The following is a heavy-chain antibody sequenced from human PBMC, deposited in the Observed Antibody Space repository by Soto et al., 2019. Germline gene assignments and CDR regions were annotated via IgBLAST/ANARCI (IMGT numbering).Heavy chain of an antibody. J-gene: IGHJ6*02. Sequence: QVQLVQSGAEVKKPGASVKVSCKASGYTFTSYYMHWVRQAPGQGLEWMGIINASGGRTTYAQKFLGRVRMSRDTSTSTVYMELSSLGSEDTAVYFCAREECSGGSCYSGGYGMDVWGQGTTVTVSS. CDR1: GYTFTSYY. CDR2: INASGGRT. CDR3: AREECSGGSCYSGGYGMDV. D-gene: IGHD2-15*01. V-gene: IGHV1-46*01.